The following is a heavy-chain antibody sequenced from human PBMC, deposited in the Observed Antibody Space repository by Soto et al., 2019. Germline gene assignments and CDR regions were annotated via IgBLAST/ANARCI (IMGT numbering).Heavy chain of an antibody. Sequence: QVQLVQSGAEVKKPGSSVKVSCKASGGTFSSYAISWVRQAPGQGLEWMGGIIPIFGTANYAQKFQGRVTITAAESTSTAYMERSRLRSEDTAVYYCARVGRWLGATNLHMFDYSGHGTLVTVS. CDR1: GGTFSSYA. D-gene: IGHD1-26*01. J-gene: IGHJ4*01. V-gene: IGHV1-69*01. CDR2: IIPIFGTA. CDR3: ARVGRWLGATNLHMFDY.